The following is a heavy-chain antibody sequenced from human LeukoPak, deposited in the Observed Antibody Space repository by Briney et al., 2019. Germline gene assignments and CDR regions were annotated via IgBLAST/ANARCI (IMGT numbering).Heavy chain of an antibody. V-gene: IGHV3-9*01. CDR1: GFTFDDYA. Sequence: GGSLRLSCAASGFTFDDYAMHWVRQAPGKGLEWVSGISWNSGSIGYADSVKGRFTISRDNAKNSLYLQMNSLRADDTAVYYCARDTLGVFDYWGQGTLVTVSS. CDR2: ISWNSGSI. D-gene: IGHD7-27*01. J-gene: IGHJ4*02. CDR3: ARDTLGVFDY.